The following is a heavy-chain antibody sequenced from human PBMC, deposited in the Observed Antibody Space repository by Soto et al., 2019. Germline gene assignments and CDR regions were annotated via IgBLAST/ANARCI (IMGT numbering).Heavy chain of an antibody. CDR1: GGTFSSYA. Sequence: SSVKVSCKASGGTFSSYAISWVRQAPGQGLEWMGGIIPIFGTANYAQKFQGRVTITADESTSTAYMELSRLRSEDTAVYYCARGWGYDSYTYYYAYWGQATWVTLSS. V-gene: IGHV1-69*13. CDR2: IIPIFGTA. J-gene: IGHJ4*02. D-gene: IGHD3-22*01. CDR3: ARGWGYDSYTYYYAY.